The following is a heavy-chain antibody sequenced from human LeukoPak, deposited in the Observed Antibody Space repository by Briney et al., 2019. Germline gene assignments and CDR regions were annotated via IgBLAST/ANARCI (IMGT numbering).Heavy chain of an antibody. CDR1: GGSFSGYY. CDR3: ARINYYDSSGYDAFDI. Sequence: SETLSLTCAVYGGSFSGYYWSWIRQPPGKGLEWIGEINHSGSTNYNPSLKSRVTISVDTSKNQFSLKLSSVTAADTAVYYCARINYYDSSGYDAFDIWGQGTMVTVSS. J-gene: IGHJ3*02. V-gene: IGHV4-34*01. CDR2: INHSGST. D-gene: IGHD3-22*01.